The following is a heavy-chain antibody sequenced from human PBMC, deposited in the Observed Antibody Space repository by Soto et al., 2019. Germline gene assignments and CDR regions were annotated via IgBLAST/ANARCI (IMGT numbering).Heavy chain of an antibody. CDR1: GYSFTDYH. CDR2: INPKSGGT. J-gene: IGHJ6*02. V-gene: IGHV1-2*04. Sequence: ASVKVSCKASGYSFTDYHIHWVRQAPGQGLEWLGRINPKSGGTSTAQKFQGWVTMTTDTSISPSAMELTRLTSDYTAIYYRASGDSTDCSYGGCSFFENDNMHVWG. CDR3: ASGDSTDCSYGGCSFFENDNMHV. D-gene: IGHD1-1*01.